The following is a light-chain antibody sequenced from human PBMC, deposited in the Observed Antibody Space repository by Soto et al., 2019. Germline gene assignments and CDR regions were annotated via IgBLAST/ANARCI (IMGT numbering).Light chain of an antibody. Sequence: QSVLTQPRSVSGSPGQSVTISCTGTTADVGAYNFVSWYQLYPGKAPKLMIYDADKRPSGVPDRFSASKSGNTASLTISGLQAEDEADYHCCSYAGSFTWVFGGGTKLTVL. CDR3: CSYAGSFTWV. CDR1: TADVGAYNF. J-gene: IGLJ3*02. V-gene: IGLV2-11*01. CDR2: DAD.